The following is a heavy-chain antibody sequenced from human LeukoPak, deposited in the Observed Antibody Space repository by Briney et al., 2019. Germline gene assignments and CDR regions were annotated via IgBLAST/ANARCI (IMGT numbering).Heavy chain of an antibody. Sequence: GGSLRLSCAASGFTFGSYAMSWVRQAPGKGLEWVSAISGSGDSTYYADSVKGRFSISRDNSKNTLYMQMNSLRAEDTAVYYCAKGPMTTRYWGQGTLVTVSS. CDR1: GFTFGSYA. V-gene: IGHV3-23*01. CDR2: ISGSGDST. D-gene: IGHD4-11*01. J-gene: IGHJ4*02. CDR3: AKGPMTTRY.